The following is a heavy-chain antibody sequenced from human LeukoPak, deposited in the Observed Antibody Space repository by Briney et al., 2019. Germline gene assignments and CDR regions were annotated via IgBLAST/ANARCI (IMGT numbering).Heavy chain of an antibody. CDR3: ARVSSGWYSYFDY. J-gene: IGHJ4*02. D-gene: IGHD6-19*01. Sequence: SVKVSCKASGGTFSSYAISWVRQAPGQGLEWMGGIIPIFATANYAQKFQGRVTITADESTSTAYMELSSLRSEDTAVYYCARVSSGWYSYFDYWGQGTLVTVYS. V-gene: IGHV1-69*13. CDR1: GGTFSSYA. CDR2: IIPIFATA.